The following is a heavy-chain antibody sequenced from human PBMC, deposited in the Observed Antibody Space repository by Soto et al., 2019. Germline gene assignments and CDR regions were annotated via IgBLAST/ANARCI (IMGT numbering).Heavy chain of an antibody. J-gene: IGHJ6*03. CDR2: IYYSGST. CDR3: AREVPYSRLSGVVPAATDYYYMDV. V-gene: IGHV4-59*01. Sequence: PSETLSLTCTVSGGSISSYYWSWIRQPPGKGLEWIGYIYYSGSTNYNPSLKSRVTISVDTSMNQFSLKLSSVTAADTAVYYCAREVPYSRLSGVVPAATDYYYMDVWGKGTTVTVSS. CDR1: GGSISSYY. D-gene: IGHD2-2*01.